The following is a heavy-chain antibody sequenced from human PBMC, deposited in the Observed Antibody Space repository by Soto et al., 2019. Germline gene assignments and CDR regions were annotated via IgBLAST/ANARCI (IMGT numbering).Heavy chain of an antibody. D-gene: IGHD6-13*01. V-gene: IGHV3-23*01. CDR2: LRDGGSNK. CDR1: GFPFSNYA. CDR3: ARKQQRGYGMDV. Sequence: GGSLRLSCVASGFPFSNYAMTWVRQAPGKGLEWVAALRDGGSNKYYADSVKGRFTISRDNSKNTLYLQMNSLRAEDTAVYYCARKQQRGYGMDVWGQGTTVTVSS. J-gene: IGHJ6*02.